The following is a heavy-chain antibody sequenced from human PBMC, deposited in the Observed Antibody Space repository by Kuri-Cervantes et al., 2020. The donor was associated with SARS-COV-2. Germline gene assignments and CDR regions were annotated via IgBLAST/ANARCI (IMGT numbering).Heavy chain of an antibody. D-gene: IGHD3-16*01. CDR2: INHSGGT. CDR3: ARGHIGVIPSPILGLGPPYYYYHMDV. CDR1: GVPLNTYS. Sequence: SETLSLTCAVFGVPLNTYSWSWVRQSPGKGLQWIGEINHSGGTKYKPSLRGRVSISIDASKNQVSPKMTSVTAADAAVYYCARGHIGVIPSPILGLGPPYYYYHMDVWGQGTTVTVSS. J-gene: IGHJ6*02. V-gene: IGHV4-34*01.